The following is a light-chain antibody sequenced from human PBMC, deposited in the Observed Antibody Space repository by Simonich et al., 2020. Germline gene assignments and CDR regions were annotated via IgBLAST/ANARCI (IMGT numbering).Light chain of an antibody. CDR2: DAS. Sequence: DIQMTQSPSSLSASVGDRVTITCQASQDIINYLNWYQQKPGKAPKLLIYDASNFETGVPSRFSGSGSVTDFTFTISSLQPEDIATYYCQQYDNLPWTFGQGTKVEIK. CDR1: QDIINY. CDR3: QQYDNLPWT. V-gene: IGKV1-33*01. J-gene: IGKJ1*01.